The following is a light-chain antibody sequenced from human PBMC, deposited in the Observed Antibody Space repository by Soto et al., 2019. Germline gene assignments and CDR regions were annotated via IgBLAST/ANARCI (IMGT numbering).Light chain of an antibody. CDR3: QQSYSTPWT. V-gene: IGKV1-39*01. CDR2: AAS. Sequence: DIPMTPSPSSLSASVGDRVTITCRANQTISSYLNWYQQKPGRAPKLLIYAASSLQSGVPSRFSGSGSVTDFTLTISSLQPEDFATYYCQQSYSTPWTFGRGTKVEIK. CDR1: QTISSY. J-gene: IGKJ1*01.